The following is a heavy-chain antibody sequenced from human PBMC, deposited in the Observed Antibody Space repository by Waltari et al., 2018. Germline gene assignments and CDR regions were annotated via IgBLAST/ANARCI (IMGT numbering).Heavy chain of an antibody. J-gene: IGHJ3*02. CDR2: VSYDGSNK. CDR1: GFTFSNYG. V-gene: IGHV3-30-3*01. CDR3: ARSPALWFGEPDGFDI. D-gene: IGHD3-10*01. Sequence: QVQLVESGGGVVQPGRSLRLSCAASGFTFSNYGLHWVRQAPGKWLEWVEFVSYDGSNKYYEDSVKGRFTISRDNSKNTLYLQMNSLRAEDTAVYYCARSPALWFGEPDGFDIWGQGTVVTVSS.